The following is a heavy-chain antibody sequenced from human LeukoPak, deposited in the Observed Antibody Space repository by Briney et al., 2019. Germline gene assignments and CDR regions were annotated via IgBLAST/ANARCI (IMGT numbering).Heavy chain of an antibody. D-gene: IGHD5-18*01. Sequence: PGGSLRLSCAASGFTFSDYYMSWIRQAPGKGLEWVSYISSSGSTIYYADSVKGRFTISRDNAKNSLYLQMNSLRAEDTAVYYCVGVQLWSDAFDIWGQGTMVTVSS. CDR2: ISSSGSTI. V-gene: IGHV3-11*01. CDR1: GFTFSDYY. J-gene: IGHJ3*02. CDR3: VGVQLWSDAFDI.